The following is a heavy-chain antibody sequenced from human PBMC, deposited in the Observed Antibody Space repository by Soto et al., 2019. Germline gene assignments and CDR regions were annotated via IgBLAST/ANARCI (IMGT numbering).Heavy chain of an antibody. D-gene: IGHD2-8*01. CDR2: ISGYNGDT. J-gene: IGHJ6*04. V-gene: IGHV1-18*01. CDR3: AKNGQPPYYYYGLDV. Sequence: QGQLVQSGGEVKKPGASVKVSCKASGYTFSRYGISWVRQAPGQGLEWMGWISGYNGDTNYAQKFQGRVTMTIDTSTTTAYMELRGLTSDDTAIYYCAKNGQPPYYYYGLDVGGKGTTLTVSS. CDR1: GYTFSRYG.